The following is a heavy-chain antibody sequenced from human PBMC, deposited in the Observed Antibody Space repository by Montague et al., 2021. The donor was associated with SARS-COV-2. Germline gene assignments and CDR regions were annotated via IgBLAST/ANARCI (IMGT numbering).Heavy chain of an antibody. CDR2: INHSGST. J-gene: IGHJ6*02. D-gene: IGHD5-24*01. CDR1: GGSFSSCY. Sequence: SETLSLTCTVYGGSFSSCYSYWIRQPPGQGLEWIGEINHSGSTNYNPSLKSRVTISVDTSKNQFSLKLSSVTAADTAVYYCARRGYSYYYYGMDVWGQGTTVTVSS. V-gene: IGHV4-34*01. CDR3: ARRGYSYYYYGMDV.